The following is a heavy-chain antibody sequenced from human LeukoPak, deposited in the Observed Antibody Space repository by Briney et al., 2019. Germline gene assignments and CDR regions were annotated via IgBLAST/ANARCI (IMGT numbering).Heavy chain of an antibody. CDR3: ARVIERSAAFDY. D-gene: IGHD6-13*01. CDR1: GGSFSGYY. J-gene: IGHJ4*02. Sequence: SETLSLTCAVYGGSFSGYYWSWIRQPPGKGLEWIGEINHSGSTNYNPSLKSRVTISVDTSKNQFSLKLSSVTAADTAVYYCARVIERSAAFDYWGQGTLVTVSS. CDR2: INHSGST. V-gene: IGHV4-34*01.